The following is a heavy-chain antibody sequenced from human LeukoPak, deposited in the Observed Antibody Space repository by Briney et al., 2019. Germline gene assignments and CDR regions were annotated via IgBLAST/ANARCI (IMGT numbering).Heavy chain of an antibody. CDR2: INSGGSST. J-gene: IGHJ3*02. Sequence: PGRSLSFSCAASGFTFNKYWMHWVRQAPGKGLVWVSRINSGGSSTNYADSVKGRFTVSRDDAKNTLYLQRNSLRAEDTAVYYCARSLRDAFDIWGQGTMVTVSS. V-gene: IGHV3-74*01. CDR3: ARSLRDAFDI. CDR1: GFTFNKYW.